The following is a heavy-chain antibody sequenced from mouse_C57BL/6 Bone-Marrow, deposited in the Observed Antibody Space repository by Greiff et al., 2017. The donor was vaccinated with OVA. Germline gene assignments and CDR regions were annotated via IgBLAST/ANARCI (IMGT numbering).Heavy chain of an antibody. V-gene: IGHV1-82*01. CDR3: ARWGGQLRLRPHFDY. J-gene: IGHJ2*01. D-gene: IGHD3-2*02. Sequence: VQLQQSGPELVKPGASVKISCKASGYAFSSSWMNWVKQRPGKGLEWIGRIYPGDGDTNYNGKFKGKATLTADKSSSTAYMQLSSLTSEDSAVYFCARWGGQLRLRPHFDYWGQGTTLTVSS. CDR2: IYPGDGDT. CDR1: GYAFSSSW.